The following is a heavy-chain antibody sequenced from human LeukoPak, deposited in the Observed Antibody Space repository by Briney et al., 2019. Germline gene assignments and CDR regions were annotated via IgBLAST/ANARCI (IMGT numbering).Heavy chain of an antibody. CDR1: GFTVSSYH. Sequence: GGSLRLSCAASGFTVSSYHLSWVRQAPGKGLEWVSLIYSDGSTYYADSVRGRFTISRDSSKNTLYLQMNSLRAEDTAVYYCARGARQEDYYDSSGLGYWGQGTLVTVSS. CDR3: ARGARQEDYYDSSGLGY. CDR2: IYSDGST. V-gene: IGHV3-66*01. D-gene: IGHD3-22*01. J-gene: IGHJ4*02.